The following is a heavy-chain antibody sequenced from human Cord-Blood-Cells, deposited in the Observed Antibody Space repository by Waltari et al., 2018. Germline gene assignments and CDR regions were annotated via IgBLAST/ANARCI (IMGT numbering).Heavy chain of an antibody. V-gene: IGHV4-59*11. CDR2: IYYSGST. Sequence: QVQLQESGPGLVKPSETLFLTCTVSGGSISSHYWSWIRQPPGKGLEWIGYIYYSGSTHYNPSLKSRVTLSVDTSKNQFSLKLSSVTAADTAVYYCAGGGWYYDFWSGANWFDPWGQGTLVTVSS. J-gene: IGHJ5*02. CDR3: AGGGWYYDFWSGANWFDP. CDR1: GGSISSHY. D-gene: IGHD3-3*01.